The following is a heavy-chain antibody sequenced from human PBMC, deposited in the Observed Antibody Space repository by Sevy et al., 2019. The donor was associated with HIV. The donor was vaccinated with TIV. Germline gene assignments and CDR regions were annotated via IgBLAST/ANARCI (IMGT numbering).Heavy chain of an antibody. Sequence: GGSLRLSCAASGFTFTNYAMNWVRQAPGKGLEWVSTIFRSGDVTYYTDSVKGRFTISRDNSKNPLYLQMHSLRAEETALYYCAGARYDSSGSFDAFDLWGHGTMVTVS. J-gene: IGHJ3*01. CDR2: IFRSGDVT. V-gene: IGHV3-23*01. CDR1: GFTFTNYA. D-gene: IGHD3-22*01. CDR3: AGARYDSSGSFDAFDL.